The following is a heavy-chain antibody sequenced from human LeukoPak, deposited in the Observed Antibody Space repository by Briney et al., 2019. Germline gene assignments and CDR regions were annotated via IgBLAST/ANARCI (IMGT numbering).Heavy chain of an antibody. CDR2: IYYSGST. CDR3: ARIIAARLIRRLAPVAIDY. CDR1: GGSISSSSYY. J-gene: IGHJ4*02. Sequence: SETLSLTCTVSGGSISSSSYYWGWIRQPPGKGLEWIGSIYYSGSTYYNPSLKSRVTISVDTSKNQFSLKLSSVAAADTAVYCCARIIAARLIRRLAPVAIDYWGQGTLVTVSS. V-gene: IGHV4-39*01. D-gene: IGHD6-6*01.